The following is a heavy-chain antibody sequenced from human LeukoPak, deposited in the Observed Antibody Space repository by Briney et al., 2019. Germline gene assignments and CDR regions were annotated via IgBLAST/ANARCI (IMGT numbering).Heavy chain of an antibody. V-gene: IGHV4-39*07. CDR2: IYYSGST. CDR1: GGSISSSSYY. Sequence: SETLSLTCTVSGGSISSSSYYWGWIRQPPGKGLEWIGSIYYSGSTYYNPSLKSRVTISVDTSKNQFSLKLSSVTAADTAVYYCARDSHGWLRFAFDYWGQGTLVTVSS. D-gene: IGHD5-12*01. CDR3: ARDSHGWLRFAFDY. J-gene: IGHJ4*02.